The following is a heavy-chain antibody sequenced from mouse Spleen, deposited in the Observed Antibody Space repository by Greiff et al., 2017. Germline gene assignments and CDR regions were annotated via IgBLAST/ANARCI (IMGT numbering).Heavy chain of an antibody. Sequence: VHVKQSGTVLARPGASVKMSCKTSGYTFTSYWMHWVKQRPGQGLEWIGAIYPGNSDTSYNQKFKGKAKLTAVTSASTAYMELSSLTNEDSAVDYCTRGGYYGSSTDWYFDVWGAGTTVTVSS. D-gene: IGHD1-1*01. CDR2: IYPGNSDT. V-gene: IGHV1-5*01. CDR3: TRGGYYGSSTDWYFDV. J-gene: IGHJ1*01. CDR1: GYTFTSYW.